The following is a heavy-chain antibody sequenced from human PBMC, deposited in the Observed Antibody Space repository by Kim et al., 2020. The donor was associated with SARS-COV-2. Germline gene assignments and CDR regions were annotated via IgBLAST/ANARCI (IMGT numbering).Heavy chain of an antibody. Sequence: ASVKVSCKPSGYSFTGYYLHWVRQAPGQGLEWMGWINCHNGVTKYARKFEGRVTMTRDASISAAHMDLTRLTSDDSAVYYCARGGYCSGESCYGRDGMDVWGQGTTVTVSS. D-gene: IGHD2-15*01. CDR3: ARGGYCSGESCYGRDGMDV. CDR1: GYSFTGYY. CDR2: INCHNGVT. J-gene: IGHJ6*02. V-gene: IGHV1-2*02.